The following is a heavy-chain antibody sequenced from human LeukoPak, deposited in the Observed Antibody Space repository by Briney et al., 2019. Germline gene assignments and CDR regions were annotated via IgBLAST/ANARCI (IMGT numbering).Heavy chain of an antibody. D-gene: IGHD3-10*01. CDR1: GDSVSSNIVA. CDR2: TYYRSKWYN. J-gene: IGHJ5*02. V-gene: IGHV6-1*01. Sequence: SQTLSLTCAISGDSVSSNIVAWNWIRQSPSRGLEWLGRTYYRSKWYNEYPESVKSRITITADTSRNHFSLHLNSVTPDDTAVYFCARDKATRRSGWFDRWGQGTLVTVSS. CDR3: ARDKATRRSGWFDR.